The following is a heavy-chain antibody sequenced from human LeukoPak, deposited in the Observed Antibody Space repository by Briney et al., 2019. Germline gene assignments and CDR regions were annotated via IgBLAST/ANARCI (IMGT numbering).Heavy chain of an antibody. J-gene: IGHJ4*02. Sequence: SETLSLTCIVSGGSISSYYWRWVRQPPGKGLEGIGKVYYSGSTNYNPSLKSRVTISVDTSKNQFSLKLTSVTAADTAVYFCARLPLLYSSSTTPAYYFDYWGQGTLVTVSS. D-gene: IGHD6-6*01. CDR3: ARLPLLYSSSTTPAYYFDY. CDR1: GGSISSYY. V-gene: IGHV4-59*08. CDR2: VYYSGST.